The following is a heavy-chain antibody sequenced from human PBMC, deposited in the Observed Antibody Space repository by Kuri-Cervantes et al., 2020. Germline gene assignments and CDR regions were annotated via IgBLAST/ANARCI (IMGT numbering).Heavy chain of an antibody. CDR3: ARVYRQQLVRSLVNPDRLYYYYYYMDV. CDR2: INAGNGKT. CDR1: GYTFPNFA. V-gene: IGHV1-3*01. J-gene: IGHJ6*03. D-gene: IGHD6-13*01. Sequence: ASVKVSCKGSGYTFPNFAIHWVRQAPGQRLEWMGWINAGNGKTESSQKFQGRVTMTRNTSISTAYMELSSLRSEDTAVYYCARVYRQQLVRSLVNPDRLYYYYYYMDVWGKGTTVTVSS.